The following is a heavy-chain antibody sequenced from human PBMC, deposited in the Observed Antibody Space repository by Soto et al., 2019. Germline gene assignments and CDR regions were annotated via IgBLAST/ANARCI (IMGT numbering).Heavy chain of an antibody. CDR3: ARVADVWPNQKYGMDV. Sequence: SETLSLTCTVSGGSMSSSSSYYWGWIRQPPGKGLEWIGTISYSGSTNYNPSLKSRVTISVDTSKNQFSLKLSSVTAADTAVYYCARVADVWPNQKYGMDVWGQGTTVTVSS. CDR2: ISYSGST. J-gene: IGHJ6*02. CDR1: GGSMSSSSSYY. V-gene: IGHV4-39*07. D-gene: IGHD2-21*01.